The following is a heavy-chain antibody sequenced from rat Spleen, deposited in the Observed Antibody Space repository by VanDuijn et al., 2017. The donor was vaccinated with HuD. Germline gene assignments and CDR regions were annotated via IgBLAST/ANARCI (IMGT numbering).Heavy chain of an antibody. CDR3: ARGPSMDPDWYFDF. V-gene: IGHV2-41*01. J-gene: IGHJ1*01. CDR1: GFSLTSYN. Sequence: QVQLKESGPGLVQPSQTLSLTCTVSGFSLTSYNVHWVRQPTGKGLEWMGVIWNTGGTQYNSALKSRLSISKDTSKSQVFLKMNSLQTEDPATYDSARGPSMDPDWYFDFWGPGTMVTVSS. CDR2: IWNTGGT.